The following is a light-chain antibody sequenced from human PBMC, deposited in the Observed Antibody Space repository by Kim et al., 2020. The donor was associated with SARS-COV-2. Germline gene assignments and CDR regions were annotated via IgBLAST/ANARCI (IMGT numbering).Light chain of an antibody. Sequence: ASVGDRVTITCRASQGISSYLAWYQQQPGKVPKLLIYAASTLQSGVPSRFSGSRSGTDFTLTISSLQPEDVATYYCQKYYNAPWTFGQGTKVDIK. CDR1: QGISSY. V-gene: IGKV1-27*01. CDR3: QKYYNAPWT. J-gene: IGKJ1*01. CDR2: AAS.